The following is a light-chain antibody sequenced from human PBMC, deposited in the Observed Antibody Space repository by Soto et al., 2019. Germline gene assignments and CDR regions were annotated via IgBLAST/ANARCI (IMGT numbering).Light chain of an antibody. V-gene: IGKV3-20*01. CDR1: QSVSSSY. J-gene: IGKJ4*01. CDR2: GAS. Sequence: EIVLTQSPGTLSLSPGERATLSCRASQSVSSSYLAWYQQKPGQAPRLLIYGASSRATGIPDRLSGSGSVTDFTLTISRLEPEDFAVYYCQQYGSSPLTFGGGTKLDIK. CDR3: QQYGSSPLT.